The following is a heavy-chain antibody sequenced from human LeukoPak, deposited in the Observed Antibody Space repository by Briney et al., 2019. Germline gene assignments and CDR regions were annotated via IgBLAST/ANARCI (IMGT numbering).Heavy chain of an antibody. CDR3: ARVITLIAGNWFDP. D-gene: IGHD3-22*01. J-gene: IGHJ5*02. CDR1: GGSLSRSTYY. V-gene: IGHV4-39*01. CDR2: IFYSGST. Sequence: LDTLSLTCIVSGGSLSRSTYYWGWIRQPPGKGLQWIGNIFYSGSTYYNPPLESRLAMSVDTSKNQFSLKLSSVTAADTAVYYCARVITLIAGNWFDPWGQGTLVTVSS.